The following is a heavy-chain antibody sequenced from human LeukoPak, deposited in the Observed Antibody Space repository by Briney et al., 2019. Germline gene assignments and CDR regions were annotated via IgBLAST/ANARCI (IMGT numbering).Heavy chain of an antibody. D-gene: IGHD5-18*01. Sequence: GESLKVSCKASGYTFTGYYMHWVRQAPGQGVEWMGWINPNSGGTNYAQKFQGRVTMTRDTSISTAYMELSRLRSDDTAVYYCARSGYSYGLGSRYYYYYMDVWGKGTTVTISS. CDR2: INPNSGGT. V-gene: IGHV1-2*02. CDR3: ARSGYSYGLGSRYYYYYMDV. CDR1: GYTFTGYY. J-gene: IGHJ6*03.